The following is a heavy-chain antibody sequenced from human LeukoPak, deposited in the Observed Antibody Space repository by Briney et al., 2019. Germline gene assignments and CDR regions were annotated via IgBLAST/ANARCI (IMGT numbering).Heavy chain of an antibody. V-gene: IGHV4-34*01. CDR1: GGSFSGYY. J-gene: IGHJ4*02. D-gene: IGHD3-3*01. Sequence: SETLSLTCTVSGGSFSGYYWSWIRQPPGKGLEWIGEINHSGSTNYNPSLKSRVTISVDTSKNQFSLKLSSVTAADTAVYYCARRGYDFWSGYYSDYWGQGALVTVSS. CDR2: INHSGST. CDR3: ARRGYDFWSGYYSDY.